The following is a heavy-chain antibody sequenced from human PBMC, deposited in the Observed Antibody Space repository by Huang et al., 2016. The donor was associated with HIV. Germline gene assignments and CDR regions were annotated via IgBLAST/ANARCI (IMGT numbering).Heavy chain of an antibody. CDR3: AKGSMANAFDI. CDR1: GFTFSSYG. V-gene: IGHV3-30*02. J-gene: IGHJ3*02. D-gene: IGHD3-10*01. CDR2: IRYDGRNK. Sequence: QVQLVESGGGVVQPGGSLRLSCAASGFTFSSYGMHWVRRAPGKGLEGMAFIRYDGRNKYYADSVRGRFTISRDNSKNTLYLQMNSLRAEDTAVYYCAKGSMANAFDIWGQGTMVTVSS.